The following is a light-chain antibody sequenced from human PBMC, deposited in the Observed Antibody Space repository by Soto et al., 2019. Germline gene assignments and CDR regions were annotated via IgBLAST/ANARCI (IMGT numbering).Light chain of an antibody. J-gene: IGKJ1*01. CDR3: QQYNSYSRT. CDR2: KAS. CDR1: QSISSW. Sequence: QSPSTLSPTDRDRGTYTCGASQSISSWLAWYQQKPGKAPKGLIYKASTLESGAPSRFSGSGSGTEFTLTISSLQPDDFATYYCQQYNSYSRTFGQGTKVDI. V-gene: IGKV1-5*03.